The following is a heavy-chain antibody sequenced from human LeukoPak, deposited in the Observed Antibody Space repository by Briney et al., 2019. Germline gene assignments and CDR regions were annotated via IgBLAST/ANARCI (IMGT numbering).Heavy chain of an antibody. CDR3: ARGVRGVHDYYYYYYMDV. D-gene: IGHD3-10*01. Sequence: SETLSLTCAVYGGSFSGYYWSWIRQPPGKGLEWIGEINHSGSTNYNPSLKSRVTISVDTSKNQFSLKLSSVTAADTAVYYCARGVRGVHDYYYYYYMDVWGKGTTVTVSS. CDR2: INHSGST. V-gene: IGHV4-34*01. J-gene: IGHJ6*03. CDR1: GGSFSGYY.